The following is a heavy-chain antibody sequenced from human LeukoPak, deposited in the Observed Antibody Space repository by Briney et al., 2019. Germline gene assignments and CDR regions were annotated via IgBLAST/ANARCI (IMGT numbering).Heavy chain of an antibody. J-gene: IGHJ4*02. Sequence: ASVKVSCKTSGYTFTSYGISWVRQAPGQGLEWMGWISAYSGNTNYAQKLQGRVTMTTDTSTSTAYMELRSLRSDDTAVYYCAREAGIVVVPAAIVYWGQGTLVTVSS. CDR3: AREAGIVVVPAAIVY. V-gene: IGHV1-18*01. D-gene: IGHD2-2*01. CDR2: ISAYSGNT. CDR1: GYTFTSYG.